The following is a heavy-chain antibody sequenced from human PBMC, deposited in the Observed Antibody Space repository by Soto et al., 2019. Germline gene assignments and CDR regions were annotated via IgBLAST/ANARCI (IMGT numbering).Heavy chain of an antibody. CDR1: GGSISSYY. D-gene: IGHD6-13*01. CDR2: IYYSGST. CDR3: ARGYSSSWHYYYFYMDV. J-gene: IGHJ6*03. Sequence: KASETLSLTCSVSGGSISSYYWSWIRQPPGKGLEWIGYIYYSGSTNYNPSLKSRVTISVDTSKSRFSLKLGSVTAADTAVYYCARGYSSSWHYYYFYMDVWGKGTTVTVSS. V-gene: IGHV4-59*01.